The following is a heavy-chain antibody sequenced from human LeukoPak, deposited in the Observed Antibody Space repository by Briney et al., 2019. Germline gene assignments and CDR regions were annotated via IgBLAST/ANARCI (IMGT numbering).Heavy chain of an antibody. V-gene: IGHV1-2*04. D-gene: IGHD2-2*01. J-gene: IGHJ4*02. Sequence: ASVKVSCKAPGYTFTGYYMHWVRQAPGQGLEWMGWINPNSGGTYSAQKFQGWVTMTRDTSISTAYMELSRLTSDDTAVYYCARANALYCSSTSCLFDYWGQGTLVTVSS. CDR1: GYTFTGYY. CDR2: INPNSGGT. CDR3: ARANALYCSSTSCLFDY.